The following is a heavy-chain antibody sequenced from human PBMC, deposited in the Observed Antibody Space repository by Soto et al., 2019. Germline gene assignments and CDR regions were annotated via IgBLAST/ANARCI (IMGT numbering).Heavy chain of an antibody. CDR2: IYYSGST. D-gene: IGHD4-4*01. V-gene: IGHV4-59*01. J-gene: IGHJ4*02. CDR1: GDSMSSYY. CDR3: ARAKSNYQTFDH. Sequence: SETLSLTCTVSGDSMSSYYWSWIRQPPGKGLEWIGYIYYSGSTTYNPSLRSRVTMSVDTSKNQFSLRLSSVTAVDTAVYYCARAKSNYQTFDHWGQGSQVTVSS.